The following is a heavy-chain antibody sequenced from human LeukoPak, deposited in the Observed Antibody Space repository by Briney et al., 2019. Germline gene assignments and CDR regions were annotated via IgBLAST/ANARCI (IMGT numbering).Heavy chain of an antibody. Sequence: SETLSLTCTVSGGSISSCYWSWIRQPPGKGLEWIGYIYYSGSTNYNPSLKSRVTISVDTSKNQFSLKLSSVTAADTAVYYCARVRYYYDSKAFYFDYWGQGTLVTVSS. CDR1: GGSISSCY. D-gene: IGHD3-22*01. CDR3: ARVRYYYDSKAFYFDY. V-gene: IGHV4-59*01. CDR2: IYYSGST. J-gene: IGHJ4*02.